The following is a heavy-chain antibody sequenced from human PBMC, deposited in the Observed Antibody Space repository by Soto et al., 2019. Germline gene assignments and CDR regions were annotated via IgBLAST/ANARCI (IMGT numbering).Heavy chain of an antibody. D-gene: IGHD5-18*01. V-gene: IGHV3-23*01. CDR2: ISGSGGST. J-gene: IGHJ4*02. CDR3: AKDRKWIQLWLQGDY. CDR1: GFTFSSYA. Sequence: GGSLRLSCAASGFTFSSYAMSWVRQAPGKGLEWVSAISGSGGSTYYADSVKGRFTISRDNSKNTLYLQMNSLRAEDTAVYYCAKDRKWIQLWLQGDYWGQGTLVTVSS.